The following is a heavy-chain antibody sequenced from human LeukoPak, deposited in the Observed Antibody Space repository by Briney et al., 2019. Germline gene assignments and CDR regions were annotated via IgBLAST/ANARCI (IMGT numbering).Heavy chain of an antibody. V-gene: IGHV3-11*01. Sequence: GGSLRLSCAASGFTFSDYYMSWIRQAPGKGLEWVSHISSSGSTIYYADSVKGRFTISRDNSKNSLYLQMNSLGTEDTALYYCAKAYYYDSSGYPDYWGQGTLVTVSS. D-gene: IGHD3-22*01. CDR1: GFTFSDYY. CDR3: AKAYYYDSSGYPDY. CDR2: ISSSGSTI. J-gene: IGHJ4*02.